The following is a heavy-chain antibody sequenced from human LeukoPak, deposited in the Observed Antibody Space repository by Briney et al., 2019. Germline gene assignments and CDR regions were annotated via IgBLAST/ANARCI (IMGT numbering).Heavy chain of an antibody. J-gene: IGHJ4*02. D-gene: IGHD5-12*01. V-gene: IGHV4-4*02. Sequence: PSGTLSLTCAVSGGSISSDDWWSWVRQPPGKGLEWIGKIYHTGSTNYNPSLQSRVTISVDTSKNQFSLKLSSVTAADTAVYYCARGLLSSGYSGYDLWYYFDYWGQGTLVTVSS. CDR2: IYHTGST. CDR3: ARGLLSSGYSGYDLWYYFDY. CDR1: GGSISSDDW.